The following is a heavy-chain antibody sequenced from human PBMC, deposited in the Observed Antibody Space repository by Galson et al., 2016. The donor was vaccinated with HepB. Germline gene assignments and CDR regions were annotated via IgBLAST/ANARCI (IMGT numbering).Heavy chain of an antibody. CDR3: ARDYFGS. CDR2: DSMDGRRK. Sequence: SLRLSCAASGFTFRSYTMNWVRQAPGKGLEWVAADSMDGRRKFYSDSVKGRFTILRDSSKNTVHLQMNSLRPEDTAVYYCARDYFGSWGQGTLVTVSS. CDR1: GFTFRSYT. V-gene: IGHV3-30*03. J-gene: IGHJ5*01.